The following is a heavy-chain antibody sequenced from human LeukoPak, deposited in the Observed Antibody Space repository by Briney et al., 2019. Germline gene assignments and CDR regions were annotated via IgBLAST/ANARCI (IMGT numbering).Heavy chain of an antibody. CDR3: ARLHARSGYYSHDFSYYMDV. CDR1: GSSFTNYW. CDR2: IYPGDSHT. Sequence: GESLQISCTGSGSSFTNYWIGWVRQMPGKGLEWMGNIYPGDSHTKYSPSFQGQIIISADKSISTAYLQWSSLKASDTAMYYCARLHARSGYYSHDFSYYMDVWGKGTTVTVSS. V-gene: IGHV5-51*01. J-gene: IGHJ6*03. D-gene: IGHD3-22*01.